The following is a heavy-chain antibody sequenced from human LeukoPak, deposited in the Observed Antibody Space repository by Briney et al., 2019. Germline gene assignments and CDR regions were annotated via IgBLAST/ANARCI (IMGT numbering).Heavy chain of an antibody. CDR3: ASFSSSGPEWGYYYMDV. CDR1: GFTFSDYY. V-gene: IGHV3-11*01. Sequence: PGGSLRLSCAASGFTFSDYYMSWIRQAPGKGLGWVSYISSSGSTIYYADSVKGRFTISRDNAKNSLYLQMNSLRAEDTAVYYCASFSSSGPEWGYYYMDVWGKGTTVTVSS. CDR2: ISSSGSTI. D-gene: IGHD6-6*01. J-gene: IGHJ6*03.